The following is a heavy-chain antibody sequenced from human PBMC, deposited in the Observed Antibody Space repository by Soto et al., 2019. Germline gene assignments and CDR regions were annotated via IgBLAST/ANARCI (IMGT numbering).Heavy chain of an antibody. CDR3: AKNQERELPRVIDF. J-gene: IGHJ4*02. V-gene: IGHV3-23*01. D-gene: IGHD1-7*01. CDR2: MSGSSSTT. Sequence: GGSLRLSCATSGLTFSDYAMSWVRQAPGGGLEWVSSMSGSSSTTYYADSVRGRFTISRDRSKNTLYLQMSSLRAEDTALYYCAKNQERELPRVIDFWGQGTLVTVSS. CDR1: GLTFSDYA.